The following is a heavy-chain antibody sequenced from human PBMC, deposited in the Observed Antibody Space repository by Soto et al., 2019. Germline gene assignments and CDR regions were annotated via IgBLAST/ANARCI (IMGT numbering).Heavy chain of an antibody. CDR1: GGSISSYY. CDR2: TYYSGST. D-gene: IGHD5-12*01. Sequence: PSETLSLTCTVSGGSISSYYWSWIRQPPGKGLEWIGYTYYSGSTNYNHSLKSRVTISLDTSKNHFSLKLSSVTAADTAVYYCARTEYSGYGDYYMDVWGKGTTVTVSS. V-gene: IGHV4-59*01. CDR3: ARTEYSGYGDYYMDV. J-gene: IGHJ6*03.